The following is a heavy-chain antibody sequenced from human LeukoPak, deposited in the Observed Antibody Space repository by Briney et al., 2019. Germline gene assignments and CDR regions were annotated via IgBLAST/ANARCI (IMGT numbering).Heavy chain of an antibody. Sequence: GGSLRLSCAASGFTVSNNYMNWVRQAPGKGLECLANIKEDGSETYYADSVKGRFTISRDNPKNLLFLQINSLRVEDTAVYYCARETPRRGETRDGYRWGQGTLVTVSS. D-gene: IGHD5-24*01. CDR3: ARETPRRGETRDGYR. J-gene: IGHJ4*02. V-gene: IGHV3-7*01. CDR1: GFTVSNNY. CDR2: IKEDGSET.